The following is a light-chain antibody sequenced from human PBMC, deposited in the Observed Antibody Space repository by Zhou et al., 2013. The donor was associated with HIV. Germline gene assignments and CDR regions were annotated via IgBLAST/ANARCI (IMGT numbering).Light chain of an antibody. CDR3: GTWDSSLSAVL. Sequence: QSVLTQPPSVSGAPGQRVTISCTGSNSNIGALYDVHWYQQLPGTAPKLLIYGNNNRPSGVPDRFSGSKSGTSATLGITGLQTGDEADYYCGTWDSSLSAVLFGGGTKLSVL. CDR2: GNN. CDR1: NSNIGALYD. J-gene: IGLJ2*01. V-gene: IGLV1-40*01.